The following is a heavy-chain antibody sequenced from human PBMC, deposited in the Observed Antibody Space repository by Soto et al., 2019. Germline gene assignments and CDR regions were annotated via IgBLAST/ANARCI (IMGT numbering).Heavy chain of an antibody. CDR3: ARDPRYSSGWYGAFDI. CDR1: GGSFSGYY. V-gene: IGHV4-34*01. D-gene: IGHD6-19*01. Sequence: SETLSLTCAVYGGSFSGYYWSWIRQPPGKGLEWIGEINHSGSTNYNPSLKSRVTISVDTSKNQFSLKLSSVTAADTAVYYCARDPRYSSGWYGAFDIWGQGTMVTVSS. J-gene: IGHJ3*02. CDR2: INHSGST.